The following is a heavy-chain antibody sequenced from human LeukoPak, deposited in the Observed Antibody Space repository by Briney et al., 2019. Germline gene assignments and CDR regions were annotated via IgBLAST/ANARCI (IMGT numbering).Heavy chain of an antibody. V-gene: IGHV1-2*02. CDR1: GYTFTGYY. CDR2: INPNSGGS. J-gene: IGHJ4*02. D-gene: IGHD6-13*01. Sequence: ASVKVSCKASGYTFTGYYIHWVRQAPGQGLEWMGWINPNSGGSNYVQQFQGRVTLTRDLSITTAYMELRSLRFDDTAVYYCARSGGGGSWYDLDYWGQGALVTVS. CDR3: ARSGGGGSWYDLDY.